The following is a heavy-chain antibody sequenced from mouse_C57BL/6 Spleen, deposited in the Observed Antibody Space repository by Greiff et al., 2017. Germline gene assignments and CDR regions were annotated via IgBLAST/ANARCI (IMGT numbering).Heavy chain of an antibody. CDR1: GYTFTSYW. V-gene: IGHV1-64*01. CDR2: IHPNSGST. J-gene: IGHJ4*01. Sequence: QVHVKQPGAELVKPGASVKLSCKASGYTFTSYWMHWVKQRPGQGLEWIGMIHPNSGSTNYNEKFKSKATLTVDKSSSTAYMQLSSLTSEDSAVYYGAKIGYSSSFYAMDYWGQGTSVTVSS. CDR3: AKIGYSSSFYAMDY. D-gene: IGHD1-1*01.